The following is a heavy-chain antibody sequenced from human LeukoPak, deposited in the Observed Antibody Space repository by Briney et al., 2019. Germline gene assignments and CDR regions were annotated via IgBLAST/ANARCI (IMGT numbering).Heavy chain of an antibody. CDR2: ISAGGTIT. V-gene: IGHV3-23*01. D-gene: IGHD3-22*01. J-gene: IGHJ1*01. CDR3: AKDYYYDSSGYYSRAEYFQH. Sequence: PGGSLRLSCAASGFTFSSYSMSWVRQAPGKGLEWVSVISAGGTITYYADSVKGRFTISRDNSKNTLYLQMNSLRAEDTAVYYCAKDYYYDSSGYYSRAEYFQHWGQGTLVTVSS. CDR1: GFTFSSYS.